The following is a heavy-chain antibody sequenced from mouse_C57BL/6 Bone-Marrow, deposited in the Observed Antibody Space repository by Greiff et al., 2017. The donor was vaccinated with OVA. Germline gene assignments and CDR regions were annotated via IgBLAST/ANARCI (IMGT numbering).Heavy chain of an antibody. Sequence: LQESGPGLVQPSQSLSITCTVSGFSLTSYGVHWVRQSPGKGLEWLGVIWRGGSTDYNADFMSRLSSTKDNSNSQVFFKMNSLQADDTAIYYCAKSDYDGYYFDYWGQGTTLTVSS. J-gene: IGHJ2*01. CDR3: AKSDYDGYYFDY. CDR2: IWRGGST. CDR1: GFSLTSYG. D-gene: IGHD2-3*01. V-gene: IGHV2-5*01.